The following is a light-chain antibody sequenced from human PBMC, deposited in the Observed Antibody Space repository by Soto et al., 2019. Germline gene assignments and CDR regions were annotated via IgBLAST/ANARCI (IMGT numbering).Light chain of an antibody. CDR3: QQSNNWPYT. Sequence: ILMTQSPATLFVSPGERATLSCRASQSVSHNLAWYQQKPGQAPRLLFYGASTRATGIPARFSGSGSGTDFTLTISSLQSEDFAVYYCQQSNNWPYTFGQGTKLEIK. V-gene: IGKV3-15*01. J-gene: IGKJ2*01. CDR1: QSVSHN. CDR2: GAS.